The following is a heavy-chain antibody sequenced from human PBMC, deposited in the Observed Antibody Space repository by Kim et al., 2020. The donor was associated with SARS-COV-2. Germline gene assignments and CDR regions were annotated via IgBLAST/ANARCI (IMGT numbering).Heavy chain of an antibody. V-gene: IGHV3-23*01. CDR3: AKGRVVVAATTREAFDI. J-gene: IGHJ3*02. D-gene: IGHD2-15*01. CDR1: GFTFSSYA. CDR2: ISGSGGST. Sequence: GGSLRLSCAASGFTFSSYAMSWVRQAPGKGLEWVSAISGSGGSTYYADSVKGRFTISRDNSKNTLYLQMNSLRAEDTAVYYCAKGRVVVAATTREAFDIWGQGTMVTVSS.